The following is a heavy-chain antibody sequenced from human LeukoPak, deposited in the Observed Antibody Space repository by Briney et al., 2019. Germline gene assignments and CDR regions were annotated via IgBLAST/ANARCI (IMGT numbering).Heavy chain of an antibody. Sequence: GGSLRLSCEASGFTFNTYSMNWARQAPGKGLEWVSSIDSSGGYMFYADSVKGRFTISRDNAKNSLYLQMNSLRVEDTAVYHCARGAGSSWYFYFDYWGQGTLVTVSS. CDR3: ARGAGSSWYFYFDY. V-gene: IGHV3-21*04. CDR2: IDSSGGYM. D-gene: IGHD6-13*01. J-gene: IGHJ4*02. CDR1: GFTFNTYS.